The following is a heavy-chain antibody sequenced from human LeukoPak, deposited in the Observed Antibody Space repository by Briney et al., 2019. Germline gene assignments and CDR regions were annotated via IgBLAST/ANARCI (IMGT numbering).Heavy chain of an antibody. V-gene: IGHV4-4*09. CDR2: IFTSGST. CDR3: ARALTIFGVVTMLDY. D-gene: IGHD3-3*01. J-gene: IGHJ4*02. CDR1: GASLSSYY. Sequence: SETLSLTCTVSGASLSSYYWSWVRQPPGKGLEWIGFIFTSGSTNYNPSLKSRVTISVDTSKNQFSLKLSSVTAADTAVYYCARALTIFGVVTMLDYWGQGTLVTVSS.